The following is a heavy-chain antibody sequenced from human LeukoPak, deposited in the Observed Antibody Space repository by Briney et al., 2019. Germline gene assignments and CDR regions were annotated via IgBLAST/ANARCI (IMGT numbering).Heavy chain of an antibody. CDR1: GFTLSRYS. V-gene: IGHV3-64*01. J-gene: IGHJ6*03. Sequence: GGSLRLSCAASGFTLSRYSMNWVRQAPGKGLEYVSAISSNGGSTYYASSVKGRSTISRDNSKNTLYLQMGSLRAEDMAVYYCARGGYGASTPYYMDVWGKGTTVTVSS. CDR2: ISSNGGST. D-gene: IGHD1-26*01. CDR3: ARGGYGASTPYYMDV.